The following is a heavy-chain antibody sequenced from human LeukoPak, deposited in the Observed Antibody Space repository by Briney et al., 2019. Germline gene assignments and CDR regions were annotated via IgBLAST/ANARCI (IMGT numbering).Heavy chain of an antibody. D-gene: IGHD3-3*01. V-gene: IGHV1-18*01. Sequence: ASVKVSCNASGYTFTSYGISWVRQAPGQGLEWMGWISAYNGNTNYAQKLQGRVTMTTDTSTSTAYMELRSLRSDDTAVYYCARAETYYDFWSGYLNWFDPWGQGTLVTVSS. CDR3: ARAETYYDFWSGYLNWFDP. CDR2: ISAYNGNT. J-gene: IGHJ5*02. CDR1: GYTFTSYG.